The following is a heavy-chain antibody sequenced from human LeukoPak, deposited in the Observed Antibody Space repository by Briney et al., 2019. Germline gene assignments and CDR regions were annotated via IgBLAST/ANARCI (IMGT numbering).Heavy chain of an antibody. V-gene: IGHV4-38-2*02. Sequence: SETLSLTCTVSGYSISSGYFWGWIRQPPGKGLEWIGSIYYSGSTYYNPSLKSRVTISVDTSKNQFSLKLSSVTAADTAVYYCARKGGDWNYWGQGTLVTVSS. CDR1: GYSISSGYF. CDR2: IYYSGST. J-gene: IGHJ4*02. CDR3: ARKGGDWNY. D-gene: IGHD3/OR15-3a*01.